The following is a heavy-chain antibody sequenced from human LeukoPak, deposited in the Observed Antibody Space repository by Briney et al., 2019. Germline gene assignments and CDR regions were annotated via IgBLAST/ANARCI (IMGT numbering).Heavy chain of an antibody. CDR3: ARGRVVPAARYYYGMDV. J-gene: IGHJ6*02. Sequence: PSETLSLTCSVSNGSISGYYWSWIRQPPGKGLEWIGEINHSGSTNYSPSLKSRVTISVDTSKNQFSLKLSSVTAADTAVYYCARGRVVPAARYYYGMDVWGQGTTVTVSS. CDR1: NGSISGYY. CDR2: INHSGST. V-gene: IGHV4-34*01. D-gene: IGHD2-2*01.